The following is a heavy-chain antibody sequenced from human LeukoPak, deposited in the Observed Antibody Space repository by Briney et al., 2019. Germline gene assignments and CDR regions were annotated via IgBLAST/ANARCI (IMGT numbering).Heavy chain of an antibody. V-gene: IGHV3-21*01. D-gene: IGHD4-17*01. J-gene: IGHJ4*02. Sequence: PGGSLRLFCAASGFTFSSYEMNWVRQAPGKGLEWVSSISSSSSYIYYADSVKGRFTISRDNAKNSLYLQMNSLRAEDTAVYYCARDANYGDLDYWGQGTLVTVSS. CDR1: GFTFSSYE. CDR3: ARDANYGDLDY. CDR2: ISSSSSYI.